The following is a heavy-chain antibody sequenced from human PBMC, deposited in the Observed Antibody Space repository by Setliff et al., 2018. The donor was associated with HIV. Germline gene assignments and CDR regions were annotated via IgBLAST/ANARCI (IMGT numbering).Heavy chain of an antibody. Sequence: LRLSCVASGFTFNSYWMYWVRQAPGKGLVCVSRVNNDGTDTIYADSVKGRFTISRDNAKSTVYLQMNSLRADDTGVYFCARDASDTYTYDDDDLDVWGQGTVVTVSS. V-gene: IGHV3-74*01. CDR2: VNNDGTDT. D-gene: IGHD2-2*02. J-gene: IGHJ3*01. CDR1: GFTFNSYW. CDR3: ARDASDTYTYDDDDLDV.